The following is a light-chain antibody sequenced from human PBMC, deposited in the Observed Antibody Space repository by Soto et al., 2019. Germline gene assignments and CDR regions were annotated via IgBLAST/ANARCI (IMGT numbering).Light chain of an antibody. CDR3: QQYNSYSPT. Sequence: IQRAPCPSSLSVSVVAVFLNNCRASQSISSWLAWYQQKPGKAPKLLIYDASSLESGVPSRFSGSGSGTEFTLTISSLQPDDFATYYCQQYNSYSPTFGQGTKVDIK. V-gene: IGKV1-5*01. CDR2: DAS. CDR1: QSISSW. J-gene: IGKJ1*01.